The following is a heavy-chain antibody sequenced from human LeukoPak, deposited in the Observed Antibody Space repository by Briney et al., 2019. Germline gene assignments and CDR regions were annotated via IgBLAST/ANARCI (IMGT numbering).Heavy chain of an antibody. V-gene: IGHV4-39*01. Sequence: SETLSLTCPVSGGSVSNSVYYWGWIRQPPGVRLEWIGSVYYNGKTHYNPSLMSRVAISVDTSKNQFSLKLNSVTAADTAVYYCARQNYYYVSESYYPSDYWGQGILVTVSS. D-gene: IGHD3-10*01. CDR2: VYYNGKT. CDR3: ARQNYYYVSESYYPSDY. J-gene: IGHJ4*02. CDR1: GGSVSNSVYY.